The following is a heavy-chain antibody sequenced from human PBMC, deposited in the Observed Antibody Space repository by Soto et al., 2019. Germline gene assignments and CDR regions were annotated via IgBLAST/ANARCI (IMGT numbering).Heavy chain of an antibody. D-gene: IGHD1-1*01. CDR1: GFTFRMYW. Sequence: WGSLRLSSSASGFTFRMYWMHWVRQVPGKGPEWVSRINDDGISTNYADSVKGRFTISRDNAKNTLYLQMNALRVEDTGVYYCTRGPRSTSTGTGAFWGQGTLVTVSS. CDR2: INDDGIST. J-gene: IGHJ4*02. CDR3: TRGPRSTSTGTGAF. V-gene: IGHV3-74*01.